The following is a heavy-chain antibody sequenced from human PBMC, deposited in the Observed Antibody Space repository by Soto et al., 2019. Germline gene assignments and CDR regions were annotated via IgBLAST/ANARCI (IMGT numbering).Heavy chain of an antibody. CDR1: GGSFSRYY. CDR2: IYYSGST. J-gene: IGHJ5*02. Sequence: PSEPLSVTCAVYGGSFSRYYWSWIRQRPGKGLEWIGYIYYSGSTYYNPSLKSRVTISVDTSKNQFSLKLSSVTAADTAVYYCAREEGYSSSSPDVNWFDPWGQGTLVAVSS. V-gene: IGHV4-31*11. D-gene: IGHD6-6*01. CDR3: AREEGYSSSSPDVNWFDP.